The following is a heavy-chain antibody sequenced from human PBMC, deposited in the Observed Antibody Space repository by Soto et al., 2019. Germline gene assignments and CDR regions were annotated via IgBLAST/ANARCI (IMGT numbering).Heavy chain of an antibody. J-gene: IGHJ4*02. V-gene: IGHV5-51*01. Sequence: PGESLKISCKGSGYSFTSYWIGWVRQMPGKGLEWMGIIYPGDSDTRYSPSFQGQVTISADKSISTAYLQWSSLKASDTAMYYCARTIEEGNWNGVSYFDYWGQGTLVTVSS. CDR3: ARTIEEGNWNGVSYFDY. CDR1: GYSFTSYW. D-gene: IGHD1-1*01. CDR2: IYPGDSDT.